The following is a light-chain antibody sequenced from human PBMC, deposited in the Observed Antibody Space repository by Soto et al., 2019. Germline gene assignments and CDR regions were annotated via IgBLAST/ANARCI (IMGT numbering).Light chain of an antibody. Sequence: QSVLTQPASVSGSPGQTITISCTGTSRDIGGYNYVSWYQHHPGKAPKLMIYDVSNRPAGISNRFSGSKSGSTASLTISGLQAEDEDYYWCSSDTSDSTLVVFGGGTKLTVL. V-gene: IGLV2-14*03. CDR3: SSDTSDSTLVV. J-gene: IGLJ2*01. CDR1: SRDIGGYNY. CDR2: DVS.